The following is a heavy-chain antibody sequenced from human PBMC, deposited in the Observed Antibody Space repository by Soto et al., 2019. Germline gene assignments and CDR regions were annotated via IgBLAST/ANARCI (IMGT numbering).Heavy chain of an antibody. CDR3: ASGGSIAARPDYGMDV. Sequence: GESLKISCKGSGYSFTGYWISWVRQMPGKGLEWMGRIDPSDSYTNYSPSFQGHVTISADKSISTAYLQWSSLKASDTAMYYCASGGSIAARPDYGMDVWGQGTTVTVSS. CDR2: IDPSDSYT. CDR1: GYSFTGYW. V-gene: IGHV5-10-1*01. J-gene: IGHJ6*02. D-gene: IGHD6-6*01.